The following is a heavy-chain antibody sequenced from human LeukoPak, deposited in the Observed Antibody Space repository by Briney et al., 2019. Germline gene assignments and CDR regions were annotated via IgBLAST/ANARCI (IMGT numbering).Heavy chain of an antibody. Sequence: GGSLRLSCAASGFTFSSYAMSWVRQAPGKGLEWVPAISASGGSTYYADSVKGRFTISRDNSKNTLYLQMNSLRAEDTAVYYCAKTVFAASGPFDPWSQGTLVTVSS. V-gene: IGHV3-23*01. D-gene: IGHD4-17*01. CDR1: GFTFSSYA. J-gene: IGHJ5*02. CDR3: AKTVFAASGPFDP. CDR2: ISASGGST.